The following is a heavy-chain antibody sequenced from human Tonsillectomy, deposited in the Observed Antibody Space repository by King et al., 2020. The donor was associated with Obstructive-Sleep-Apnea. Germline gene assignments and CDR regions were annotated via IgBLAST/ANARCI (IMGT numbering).Heavy chain of an antibody. CDR1: GLTFTNAW. Sequence: VQLVESGGGLVKPGESLRLSCAASGLTFTNAWMCLVRQTSGKRLEWVGRIKSKSDGGAADYAAPVTGRFTISRLDSRNTLYLQMNSLMIEDSGVYYCTTDPGDFPDYWGRGTLVTVSS. CDR2: IKSKSDGGAA. J-gene: IGHJ4*02. CDR3: TTDPGDFPDY. D-gene: IGHD4-17*01. V-gene: IGHV3-15*01.